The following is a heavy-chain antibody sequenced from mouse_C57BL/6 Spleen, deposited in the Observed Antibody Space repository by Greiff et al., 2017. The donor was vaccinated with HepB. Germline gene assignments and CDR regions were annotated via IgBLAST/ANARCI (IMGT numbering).Heavy chain of an antibody. CDR2: IYPGSGST. Sequence: QVQLQQPGAELVKPGASVKMSCKASGYTFTSYWITWVKQRPGQGLEWIGDIYPGSGSTNYNEKFKSKATLTVDTSSSTAYMQLSSLTSEDSAVYYCAKRGLRSGDYAMDYWGQGTSVTVSS. J-gene: IGHJ4*01. CDR3: AKRGLRSGDYAMDY. CDR1: GYTFTSYW. D-gene: IGHD1-1*01. V-gene: IGHV1-55*01.